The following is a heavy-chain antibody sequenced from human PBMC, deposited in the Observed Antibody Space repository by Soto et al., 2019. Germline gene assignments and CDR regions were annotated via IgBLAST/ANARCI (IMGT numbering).Heavy chain of an antibody. D-gene: IGHD6-13*01. Sequence: TLSLSCTVSGGSISSGGYYWSWIRQHPGKGLEWIGYIYYSGSTYYNPSLKSRVTISVDTSKNQFSLKLSSVTAADTAVYYWARVIPGIAAAGLYYYYGIDVWGQGTTVNVSS. CDR2: IYYSGST. CDR3: ARVIPGIAAAGLYYYYGIDV. CDR1: GGSISSGGYY. V-gene: IGHV4-31*03. J-gene: IGHJ6*02.